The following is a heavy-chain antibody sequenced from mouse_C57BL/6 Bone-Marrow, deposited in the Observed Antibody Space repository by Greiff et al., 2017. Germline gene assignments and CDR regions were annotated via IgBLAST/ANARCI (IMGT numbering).Heavy chain of an antibody. Sequence: VQLKESGGGLVQPGGSMKLSCAASGFTFSDAWMDWVRQSPEKGLEWVAEIRNKANNHATYYAESVKGRFTISRDDSKSSVYLQMNSLRAEDTGIYYCTRKGGAYYFDYWGQGTTLTVSS. CDR1: GFTFSDAW. J-gene: IGHJ2*01. V-gene: IGHV6-6*01. CDR2: IRNKANNHAT. CDR3: TRKGGAYYFDY.